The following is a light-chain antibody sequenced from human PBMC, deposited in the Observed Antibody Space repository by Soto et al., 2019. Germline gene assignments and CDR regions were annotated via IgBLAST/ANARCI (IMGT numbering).Light chain of an antibody. V-gene: IGLV3-21*02. CDR1: NIGSNS. J-gene: IGLJ1*01. Sequence: SYELTQPPSVSVAPGQAAIVTCDGNNIGSNSVHWYQQKPGRAPVLVVDADSDRPSGVTERFSGSNSGNTATLTISRVEAGDEADYYCQVWDSSTDDLYVFGPGTKVTVL. CDR2: ADS. CDR3: QVWDSSTDDLYV.